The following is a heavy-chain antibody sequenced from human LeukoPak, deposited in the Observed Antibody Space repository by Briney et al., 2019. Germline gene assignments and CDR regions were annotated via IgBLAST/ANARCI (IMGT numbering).Heavy chain of an antibody. D-gene: IGHD6-6*01. J-gene: IGHJ4*02. V-gene: IGHV3-23*01. CDR1: GFSFSSYG. CDR3: AKDGKGDSSSSPLDY. Sequence: PGGSLRLSCAASGFSFSSYGMNWVRQAPGKGLEWVAAIGGNGATTFYADSVKGRFTISRDNSKNTLFLQMNSLRAEDTALYYCAKDGKGDSSSSPLDYWGQGTLVTVSS. CDR2: IGGNGATT.